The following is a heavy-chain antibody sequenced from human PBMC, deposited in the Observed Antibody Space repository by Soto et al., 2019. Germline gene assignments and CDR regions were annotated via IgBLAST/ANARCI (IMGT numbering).Heavy chain of an antibody. D-gene: IGHD3-3*01. CDR2: INHSGST. Sequence: QVQLQQWGAGLLKPSETLSLTCAVYGGSFSGYYWSWIRQPPGKGLEWIGEINHSGSTNYSPSLKSRVTIPGDTTKNQFSLKLSSVTAADTAVYYCARVGGVSAFDIWGQGTMVTVSS. J-gene: IGHJ3*02. V-gene: IGHV4-34*01. CDR1: GGSFSGYY. CDR3: ARVGGVSAFDI.